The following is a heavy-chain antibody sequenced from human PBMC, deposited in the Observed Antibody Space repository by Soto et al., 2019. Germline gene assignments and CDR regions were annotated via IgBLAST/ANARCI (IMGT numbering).Heavy chain of an antibody. Sequence: ASVKVSCKASGGTFSSYAISWVRQAPGQGLEWMGWISAYNGNTNYAQKLQGRVTMTTDTSTSTAYMELRSLRSDDTAVYYCARGGAQTYYYGMDVWGQGTTVTVSS. D-gene: IGHD1-26*01. CDR2: ISAYNGNT. V-gene: IGHV1-18*01. CDR3: ARGGAQTYYYGMDV. CDR1: GGTFSSYA. J-gene: IGHJ6*02.